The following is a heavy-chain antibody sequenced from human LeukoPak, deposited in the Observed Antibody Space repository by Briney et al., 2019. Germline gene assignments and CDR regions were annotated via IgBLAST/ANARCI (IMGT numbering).Heavy chain of an antibody. CDR3: ARDRRGSYSALDAFDI. CDR1: GFTFSSYE. J-gene: IGHJ3*02. CDR2: ISSSGSTI. D-gene: IGHD1-26*01. V-gene: IGHV3-48*03. Sequence: GGSLRLSCAASGFTFSSYEMNWVRQAPGKGLEWVSCISSSGSTIYYADSVKGRFTISRDNAKNSLYLQMNSLRAEDTALYYCARDRRGSYSALDAFDIWGQGTMVTVSS.